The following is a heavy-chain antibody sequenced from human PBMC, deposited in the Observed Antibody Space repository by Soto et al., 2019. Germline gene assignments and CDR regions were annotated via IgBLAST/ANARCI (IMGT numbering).Heavy chain of an antibody. CDR1: GGSIISGDYY. V-gene: IGHV4-30-4*01. J-gene: IGHJ5*02. CDR3: ARSPYNYGDYYGNWFDP. Sequence: SETLSLTCTVSGGSIISGDYYWSWIRQPPGKGLEWIGYIYYSGSTYYNPSLKSRVTISVDTPKNQFSLKLSPVTAADTAVYYCARSPYNYGDYYGNWFDPWGQGTLVTVSS. CDR2: IYYSGST. D-gene: IGHD4-17*01.